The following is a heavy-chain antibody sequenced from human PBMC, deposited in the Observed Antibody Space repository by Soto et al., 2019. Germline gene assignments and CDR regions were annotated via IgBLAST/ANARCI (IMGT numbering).Heavy chain of an antibody. V-gene: IGHV4-31*03. Sequence: SETLSLTCTVSGGSISSGGYYWNWIRQHPGKGLEWIGSINSSGNTYYNPSLKSRVTLSVDTSKNQFSLKLSSVTAADTAVYYCARDLDDTMILVPLVSDIWGQGTMVT. CDR2: INSSGNT. CDR3: ARDLDDTMILVPLVSDI. J-gene: IGHJ3*02. D-gene: IGHD3-22*01. CDR1: GGSISSGGYY.